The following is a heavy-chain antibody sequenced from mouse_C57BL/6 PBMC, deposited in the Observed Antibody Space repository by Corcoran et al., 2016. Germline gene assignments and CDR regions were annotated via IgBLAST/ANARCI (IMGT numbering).Heavy chain of an antibody. Sequence: QIQLVQSGPELKKPGETVKISCKASGYTFTTYGMSWVKQAPGKGLKWMGWINTYSGVPTYADDFKGRFAFSLETSASTAYLQINNIKNEDTATYFCARWDSSAWFAYWGQGTLVTVSA. CDR3: ARWDSSAWFAY. CDR2: INTYSGVP. V-gene: IGHV9-3*01. J-gene: IGHJ3*01. CDR1: GYTFTTYG. D-gene: IGHD3-2*02.